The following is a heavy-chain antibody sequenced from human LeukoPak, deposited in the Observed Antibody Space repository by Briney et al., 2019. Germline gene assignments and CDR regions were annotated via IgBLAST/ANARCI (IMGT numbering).Heavy chain of an antibody. CDR3: VRGVPKTSYYYYYMDV. Sequence: GGTLRLSCAASGFIFNAYGMSWVRQAPGQGLEWVAAITGSTRSTYYTDSVKGRFIISRDNSKNTVYLQMNSLRAEDTAVYYCVRGVPKTSYYYYYMDVWGKGTTVTVSS. CDR1: GFIFNAYG. D-gene: IGHD4-11*01. J-gene: IGHJ6*03. V-gene: IGHV3-23*01. CDR2: ITGSTRST.